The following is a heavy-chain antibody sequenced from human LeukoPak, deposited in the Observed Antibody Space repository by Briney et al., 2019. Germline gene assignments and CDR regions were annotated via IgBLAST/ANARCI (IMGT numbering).Heavy chain of an antibody. CDR1: GGSISSGSYY. D-gene: IGHD3-9*01. CDR3: ARTYYDPLTGYYSGGGPFDS. V-gene: IGHV4-61*02. Sequence: SETLSLTCTVSGGSISSGSYYWSWIRQPAGKGLEWIGRIYTSGSTDYNPSLKSRVTISVDTSKNQFSLKLSSVTAADTAVYHCARTYYDPLTGYYSGGGPFDSWGQGTLVTVSS. CDR2: IYTSGST. J-gene: IGHJ4*02.